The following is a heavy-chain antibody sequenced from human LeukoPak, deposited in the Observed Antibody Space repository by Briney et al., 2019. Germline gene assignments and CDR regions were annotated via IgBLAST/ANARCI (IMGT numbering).Heavy chain of an antibody. V-gene: IGHV1-46*01. Sequence: ASVKVSCKASGYTFTSYYMHWVRQAPGQGLEWMGIINPSGGSTSYAQKFQGRVTMTRDTSTSTVYMELSSLRSEDTAVYYCARDASSGWKWNYYYMDVWGKGTTVTVSS. CDR1: GYTFTSYY. CDR3: ARDASSGWKWNYYYMDV. J-gene: IGHJ6*03. D-gene: IGHD6-19*01. CDR2: INPSGGST.